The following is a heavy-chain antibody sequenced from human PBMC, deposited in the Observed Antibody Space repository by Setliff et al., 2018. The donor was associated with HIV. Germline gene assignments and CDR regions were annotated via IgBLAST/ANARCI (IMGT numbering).Heavy chain of an antibody. Sequence: GGSLRLSCAASGFTFDEYAMHWVRQAPGKGLEWVSGITSNSGRIGYADSIKGRFTISRDNADNSLYLQMNSLRAEDTAVYYCARTIYEWGAFDVWGQGTMVTVSS. V-gene: IGHV3-9*01. J-gene: IGHJ3*01. CDR1: GFTFDEYA. D-gene: IGHD2-8*01. CDR2: ITSNSGRI. CDR3: ARTIYEWGAFDV.